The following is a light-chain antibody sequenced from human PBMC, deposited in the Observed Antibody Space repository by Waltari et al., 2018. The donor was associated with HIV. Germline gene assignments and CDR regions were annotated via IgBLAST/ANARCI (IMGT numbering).Light chain of an antibody. J-gene: IGKJ1*01. CDR1: QSVGSN. CDR2: GAI. CDR3: QQYHDWPT. Sequence: VVMTQSPAALSVSPGERATLSCRASQSVGSNVAWYHQRPGQPVRLPIHGAITRATGVPGRLSGSGSGTDFTLSIDGLQSDDFGLYYCQQYHDWPTFGQGTKVDI. V-gene: IGKV3-15*01.